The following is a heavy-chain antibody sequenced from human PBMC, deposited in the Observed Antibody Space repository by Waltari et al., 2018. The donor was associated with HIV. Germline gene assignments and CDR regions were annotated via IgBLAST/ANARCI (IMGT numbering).Heavy chain of an antibody. CDR3: ARGSSGYPLGY. D-gene: IGHD3-22*01. V-gene: IGHV3-30*04. CDR1: AFTFSSHA. J-gene: IGHJ4*02. Sequence: QMQLVESGGGVVQPGRSLRLSCAASAFTFSSHAMHWVRQAPGKVLEWVAVISYDGSSKYYADSVKGRFTISRDNSKNTLYLQMNSLRPEDTAVYYCARGSSGYPLGYWGRGTLVTVSS. CDR2: ISYDGSSK.